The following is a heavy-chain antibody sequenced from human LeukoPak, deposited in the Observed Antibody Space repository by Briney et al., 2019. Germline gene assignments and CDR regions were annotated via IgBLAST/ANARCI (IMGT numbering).Heavy chain of an antibody. CDR2: INSDGSST. Sequence: GGSLRLSCAASGFTFSSYWMHWIRQAPGKGLVWVSRINSDGSSTSYADSVKGRFTISRDNAKNTLYLQMNSLRAEDTAVYYWASEGCIVAAFDIWGQGTMVTVSS. CDR3: ASEGCIVAAFDI. J-gene: IGHJ3*02. D-gene: IGHD2-15*01. CDR1: GFTFSSYW. V-gene: IGHV3-74*01.